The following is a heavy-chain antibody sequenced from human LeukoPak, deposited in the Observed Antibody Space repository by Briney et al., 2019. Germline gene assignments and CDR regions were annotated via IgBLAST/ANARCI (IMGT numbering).Heavy chain of an antibody. CDR2: INPNSGGT. V-gene: IGHV1-2*02. CDR3: ARGGNWNPPNFDY. Sequence: ASVKVSCKASGYTFTRYYMHWVRQAPGQGLEWMGWINPNSGGTNYPQKFQGRVTMTRDTSISTAYMELSRLRSDDTAVYYCARGGNWNPPNFDYWGQGTLVTVSS. J-gene: IGHJ4*02. D-gene: IGHD1-1*01. CDR1: GYTFTRYY.